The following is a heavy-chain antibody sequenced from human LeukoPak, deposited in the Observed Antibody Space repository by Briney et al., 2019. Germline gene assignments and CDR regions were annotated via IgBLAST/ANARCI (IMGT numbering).Heavy chain of an antibody. CDR1: GYTFTSYA. J-gene: IGHJ4*02. Sequence: GASVKVSCKASGYTFTSYAMHWVRQAPGQRLEWMGWINAGNGNTKYSQKFQGRVTITRDTSASTAYMELSSLRSEDTAVYYCARHSSSWYSGGDYWGQGTLVTVSS. CDR3: ARHSSSWYSGGDY. D-gene: IGHD6-13*01. CDR2: INAGNGNT. V-gene: IGHV1-3*01.